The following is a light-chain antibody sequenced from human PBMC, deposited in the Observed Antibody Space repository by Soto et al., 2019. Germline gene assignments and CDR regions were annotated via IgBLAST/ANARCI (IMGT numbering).Light chain of an antibody. V-gene: IGKV3-15*01. J-gene: IGKJ1*01. Sequence: EIALTQCPGTLSLSAGEGATLSCGASQSVSSNYLAWYQQKPGQAPRLLIYGASTRATGIPARFSGSGSGTEFTLSINSLQSEDFAVYYCQQYNNWPRTFGQGSKVDIK. CDR2: GAS. CDR3: QQYNNWPRT. CDR1: QSVSSN.